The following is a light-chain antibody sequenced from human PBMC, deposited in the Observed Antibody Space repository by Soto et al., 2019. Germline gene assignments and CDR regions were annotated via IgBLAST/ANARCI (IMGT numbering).Light chain of an antibody. V-gene: IGKV3-15*01. CDR1: QSVSSSY. Sequence: DIVLTQSPGTLSLSPGERATLSCRPSQSVSSSYLAWYQQKPGQAPRLLIHGATTRATGIPARFSGSGSGTEFTLTISSLQSEDFAVYYCQQYNNWPITFGQGTRLEIK. J-gene: IGKJ5*01. CDR2: GAT. CDR3: QQYNNWPIT.